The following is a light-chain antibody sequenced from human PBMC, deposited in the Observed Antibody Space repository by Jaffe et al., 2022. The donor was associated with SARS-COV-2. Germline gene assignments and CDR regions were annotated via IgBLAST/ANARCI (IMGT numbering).Light chain of an antibody. Sequence: ENVLTQSPGTLSLSPGERATLSCRASQSVSSSYLTWYQQKPGQAPRLLIYGASSRATGIPDRFSGSGSGTDFTLTISRLEPEDLAVYYCQQYDTSPWTFGQGTKVEIK. CDR3: QQYDTSPWT. CDR2: GAS. V-gene: IGKV3-20*01. J-gene: IGKJ1*01. CDR1: QSVSSSY.